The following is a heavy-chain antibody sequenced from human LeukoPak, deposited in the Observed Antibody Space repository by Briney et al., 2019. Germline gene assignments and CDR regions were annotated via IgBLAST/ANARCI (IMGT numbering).Heavy chain of an antibody. J-gene: IGHJ4*02. D-gene: IGHD2/OR15-2a*01. CDR3: ARVYGQNTPHFDY. V-gene: IGHV3-74*01. CDR2: INMDGSTT. CDR1: GFTFSNYW. Sequence: PGGSLRLSCTASGFTFSNYWMHWVRQAPGKGLVWVSRINMDGSTTTYADPVKGRFTISRDNAKNTLYLQMNSLRAEDTAVFYCARVYGQNTPHFDYWGQGTLVTVSS.